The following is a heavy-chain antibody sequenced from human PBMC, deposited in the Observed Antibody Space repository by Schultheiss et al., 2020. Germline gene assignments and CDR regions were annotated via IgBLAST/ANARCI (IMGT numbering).Heavy chain of an antibody. CDR3: ARVGWEEYFDY. V-gene: IGHV3-33*01. Sequence: GGSLRLSCAASGFTFSSYGMHWVRQAPGKGLEWVAVIWYDGSNKYYADSVKGRFTISRDNSKNTLYLQMNSLRDEDTAVYYCARVGWEEYFDYWGQGTLVTVSS. J-gene: IGHJ4*02. CDR1: GFTFSSYG. CDR2: IWYDGSNK. D-gene: IGHD1-26*01.